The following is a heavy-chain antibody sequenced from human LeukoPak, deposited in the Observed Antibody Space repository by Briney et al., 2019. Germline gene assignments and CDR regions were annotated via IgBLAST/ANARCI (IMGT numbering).Heavy chain of an antibody. V-gene: IGHV3-7*01. CDR3: ARYHGGYSAY. CDR1: GFTFSVFW. CDR2: IKQDGSEK. Sequence: PGGSLRLSCAASGFTFSVFWMSWVRQAPGKGLEWVANIKQDGSEKYYVDSVKGRFTISRDNDNNSMYLQINSLRADDTAVYYCARYHGGYSAYWGQGTLVTVSS. J-gene: IGHJ4*02. D-gene: IGHD2-15*01.